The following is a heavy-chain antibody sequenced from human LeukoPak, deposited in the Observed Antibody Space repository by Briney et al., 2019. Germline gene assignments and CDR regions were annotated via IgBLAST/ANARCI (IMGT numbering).Heavy chain of an antibody. J-gene: IGHJ3*02. CDR2: IWYDGSNK. V-gene: IGHV3-33*01. Sequence: PGRSLRLSCAASGFTFSSYGMHWVRQAPGKGLEWVAVIWYDGSNKYYTDSVKGRFTISRDNSKNTLYPQMNSLRAEDTAVYYCARGPGAFDIWGQGTMVTVSS. CDR1: GFTFSSYG. D-gene: IGHD2-2*01. CDR3: ARGPGAFDI.